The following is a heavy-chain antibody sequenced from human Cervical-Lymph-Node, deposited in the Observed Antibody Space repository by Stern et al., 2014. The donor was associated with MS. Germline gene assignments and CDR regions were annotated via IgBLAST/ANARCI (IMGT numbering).Heavy chain of an antibody. J-gene: IGHJ4*02. CDR2: VSNEGSKQ. CDR3: GRDTCRGGGCYFRY. V-gene: IGHV3-30-3*01. D-gene: IGHD2-15*01. Sequence: VQLVQSGGGVVQPGRSLRPSWAASGFIFSNYAMHWVRQAPGKGLDWVAFVSNEGSKQFYADSVKGRFTISRDNANNTLYLQMNSLRPEDTAVYYCGRDTCRGGGCYFRYWGQGILITVSS. CDR1: GFIFSNYA.